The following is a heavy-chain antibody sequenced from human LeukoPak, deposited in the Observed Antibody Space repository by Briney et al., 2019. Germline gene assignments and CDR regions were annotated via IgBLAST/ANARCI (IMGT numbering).Heavy chain of an antibody. Sequence: SETLSLTCAVYGGSFSGYYWSWIRQPPGKGLEWIGEINHSGSTNYNPSLKSRVTISVDTSKNQFSLKLSPVTAADTAVYYCARVIPMVRGVIDYWGQGTLVTVSS. CDR3: ARVIPMVRGVIDY. D-gene: IGHD3-10*01. V-gene: IGHV4-34*01. J-gene: IGHJ4*02. CDR2: INHSGST. CDR1: GGSFSGYY.